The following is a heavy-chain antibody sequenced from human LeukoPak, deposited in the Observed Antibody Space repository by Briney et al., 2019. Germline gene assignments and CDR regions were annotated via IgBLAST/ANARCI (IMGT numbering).Heavy chain of an antibody. CDR2: ISSSSRYI. D-gene: IGHD3-10*01. Sequence: KPGGSLRLSCAASGFTFSSYSMNWVRQAPGKGLKWVSSISSSSRYIFYADSVKGRFTISRDNAKNSLYLQMNNLRAEDTAVYYCARDSTPPYYYGAGPPDYWGQGTLVSVSS. CDR1: GFTFSSYS. CDR3: ARDSTPPYYYGAGPPDY. J-gene: IGHJ4*02. V-gene: IGHV3-21*01.